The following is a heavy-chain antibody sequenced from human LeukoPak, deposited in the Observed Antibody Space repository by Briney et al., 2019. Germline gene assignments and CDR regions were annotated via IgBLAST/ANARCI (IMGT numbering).Heavy chain of an antibody. D-gene: IGHD4-17*01. V-gene: IGHV4-59*12. CDR1: GGSISSYY. Sequence: SETLSLTCTVSGGSISSYYWSWIRQPPGKGLEWIGYIYYSGSTNYKPSLKSRVTISVDTSKNQFSLKLSSVTAADTAVHYCARGPLTMTRGFDPWGQGTLVTVSS. J-gene: IGHJ5*02. CDR2: IYYSGST. CDR3: ARGPLTMTRGFDP.